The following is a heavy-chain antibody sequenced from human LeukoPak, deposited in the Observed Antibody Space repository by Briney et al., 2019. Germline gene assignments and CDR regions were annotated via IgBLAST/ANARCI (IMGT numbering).Heavy chain of an antibody. CDR3: ARDEVIAAAGTLYYYYGMDV. J-gene: IGHJ6*02. D-gene: IGHD6-13*01. CDR1: GGSFSGYY. CDR2: IYYSGST. Sequence: SETLSLTCAVYGGSFSGYYWSWIRQPPGKGLEWIGYIYYSGSTNYNPSLKSRVTISVDTSKNQFSLKLSSVTAADTAVYYCARDEVIAAAGTLYYYYGMDVWGQGTTVTVSS. V-gene: IGHV4-59*12.